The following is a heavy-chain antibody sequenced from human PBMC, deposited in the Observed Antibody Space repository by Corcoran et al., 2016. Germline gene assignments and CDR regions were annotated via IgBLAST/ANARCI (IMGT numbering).Heavy chain of an antibody. D-gene: IGHD2-2*01. CDR3: EREVVPAAIGSSYGMDV. Sequence: QVQLVQSGAEVKKPGASVKVSCKASGYTFTSYYMHWVRQAPGQGLEWMGIINPSGGSTSYAQKFQGRVTMTRDTSTSTVYMELSSLRSEDTAGYYCEREVVPAAIGSSYGMDVWGQGTTVTVSS. V-gene: IGHV1-46*01. J-gene: IGHJ6*02. CDR2: INPSGGST. CDR1: GYTFTSYY.